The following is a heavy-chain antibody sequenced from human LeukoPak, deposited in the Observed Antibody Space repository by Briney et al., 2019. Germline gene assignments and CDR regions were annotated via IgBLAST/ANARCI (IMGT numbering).Heavy chain of an antibody. Sequence: SETLSLTCAVYGGSFSGYYWSWLRQPPGKGLEWIGEINHSGSTNYNPSLKSRVTISVDTSKNQFSLKLSSVTAADTAVYYCARRRQSGWGIDYWGQGTLVTVSS. CDR3: ARRRQSGWGIDY. D-gene: IGHD1-26*01. J-gene: IGHJ4*02. CDR2: INHSGST. V-gene: IGHV4-34*01. CDR1: GGSFSGYY.